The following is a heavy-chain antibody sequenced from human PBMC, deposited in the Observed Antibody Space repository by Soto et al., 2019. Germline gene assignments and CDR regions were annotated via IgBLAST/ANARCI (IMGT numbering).Heavy chain of an antibody. CDR2: MNPNSGST. V-gene: IGHV1-8*01. CDR3: ARERGAFEI. Sequence: QVQLVQSGAEVKKPGASVKVSCKASGYTFTSYDINWVRQATGQGLEWMGWMNPNSGSTAYAQKFQGSVTMIRNTSISTAYMELSSLSSEDTAVYYCARERGAFEIWGQGTMVTVSS. J-gene: IGHJ3*02. CDR1: GYTFTSYD.